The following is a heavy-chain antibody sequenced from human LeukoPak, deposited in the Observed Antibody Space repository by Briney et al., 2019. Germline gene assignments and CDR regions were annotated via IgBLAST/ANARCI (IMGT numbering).Heavy chain of an antibody. CDR1: GGSFSGYY. V-gene: IGHV4-34*01. Sequence: SETLSLTCAVYGGSFSGYYWSWIRQPPGKGLEWIGEINHSGSTNYNPSLKSRVTISVDTSKNQFSLKLSSVTAADTAVYYCARGARWFGETEWGQGTLVTVSS. J-gene: IGHJ4*02. CDR2: INHSGST. D-gene: IGHD3-10*01. CDR3: ARGARWFGETE.